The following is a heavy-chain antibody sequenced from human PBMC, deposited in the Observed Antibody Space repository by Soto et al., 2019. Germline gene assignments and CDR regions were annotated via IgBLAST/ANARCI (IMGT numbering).Heavy chain of an antibody. Sequence: VGSLRLSCVASGFAFSTYAMSWVRQAPGKGLEWVSAVSGSGENTYYADSVKGRFTISRDNSKHKLHLQMNSLRADDTAVYYCAKDYYYDSSGPDYWGRGTLVTVSS. J-gene: IGHJ4*02. CDR2: VSGSGENT. D-gene: IGHD3-22*01. CDR1: GFAFSTYA. V-gene: IGHV3-23*01. CDR3: AKDYYYDSSGPDY.